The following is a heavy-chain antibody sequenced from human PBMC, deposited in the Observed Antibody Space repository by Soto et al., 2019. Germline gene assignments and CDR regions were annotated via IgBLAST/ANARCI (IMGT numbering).Heavy chain of an antibody. CDR3: ARGPVKGNGFGY. CDR2: IYYSGST. D-gene: IGHD2-8*01. Sequence: ETLSLTCTVSGGSISSYYWSWIRQPPGKGLEWIGYIYYSGSTNYNPSLKSRVTISVDTSKNQFSLKLSSVTAADTAVYYCARGPVKGNGFGYCGQGTLVTLSS. J-gene: IGHJ4*02. V-gene: IGHV4-59*01. CDR1: GGSISSYY.